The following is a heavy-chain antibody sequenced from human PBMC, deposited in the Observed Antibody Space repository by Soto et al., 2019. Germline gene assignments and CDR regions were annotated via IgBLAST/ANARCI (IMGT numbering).Heavy chain of an antibody. Sequence: GGSLRLSCVASGFTVSSNYMSWVRQAPGKGLEWVSVIYSGGSTYYADSVKGRFTISRDNSKNTLYLQMNSLRAEDTAVYYCARARNWNYAFDIWGQGTMVTVSS. CDR2: IYSGGST. V-gene: IGHV3-53*01. D-gene: IGHD1-7*01. CDR3: ARARNWNYAFDI. J-gene: IGHJ3*02. CDR1: GFTVSSNY.